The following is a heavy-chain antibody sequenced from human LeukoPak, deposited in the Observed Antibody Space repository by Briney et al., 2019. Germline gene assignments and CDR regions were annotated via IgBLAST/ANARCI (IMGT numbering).Heavy chain of an antibody. CDR1: GGTFSSYA. J-gene: IGHJ4*02. CDR2: INQDGSEK. Sequence: SCKASGGTFSSYAISWVRQAPGKGLEWVANINQDGSEKYFVDSVKGRFTISRDNAKNSLYLQMNSLRAEDTAVYYCAREGAYRTSSPAGYWGQGTLVTVSS. D-gene: IGHD6-6*01. V-gene: IGHV3-7*01. CDR3: AREGAYRTSSPAGY.